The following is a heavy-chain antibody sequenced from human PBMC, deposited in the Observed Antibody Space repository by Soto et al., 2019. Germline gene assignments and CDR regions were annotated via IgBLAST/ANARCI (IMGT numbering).Heavy chain of an antibody. D-gene: IGHD7-27*01. CDR3: ARGWGGYFQH. Sequence: SETLSLTCTVSGGSINTYNLFWAWVRQPPGKGLEWIASIHYGGNAYYSPSLTTRATISRDTSKNQFSLKLSSVTAADTAVYYCARGWGGYFQHWGQGTLVTVSS. J-gene: IGHJ1*01. CDR1: GGSINTYNLF. CDR2: IHYGGNA. V-gene: IGHV4-39*07.